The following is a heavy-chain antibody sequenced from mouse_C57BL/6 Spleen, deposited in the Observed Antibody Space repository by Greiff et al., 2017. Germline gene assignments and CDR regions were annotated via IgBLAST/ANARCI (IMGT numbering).Heavy chain of an antibody. CDR2: INYDGSST. J-gene: IGHJ1*03. Sequence: EVQRVESEGGLVQPGSSMKLSCTASGFTFSDYYMAWVRQVPEKGLEWVANINYDGSSTYYLDSLKSRFIISRDNAKNILYLQMSSLKSEDTATYYCARELGLGYFDVWGTGTTVTVSS. CDR1: GFTFSDYY. D-gene: IGHD4-1*01. V-gene: IGHV5-16*01. CDR3: ARELGLGYFDV.